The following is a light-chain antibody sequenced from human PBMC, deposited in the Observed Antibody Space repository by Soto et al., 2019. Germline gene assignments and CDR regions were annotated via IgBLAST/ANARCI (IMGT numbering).Light chain of an antibody. J-gene: IGKJ1*01. Sequence: DIQMPQSPSVLSASVWYRFRITCRASQSISSYLNWYQQKPGTAPKLLIYHASSLQSGVPSRFSGSGSGTEFTLTISSLRPDDFATYYCQQYNSYSFGQGTKVDIK. CDR2: HAS. CDR1: QSISSY. CDR3: QQYNSYS. V-gene: IGKV1-5*01.